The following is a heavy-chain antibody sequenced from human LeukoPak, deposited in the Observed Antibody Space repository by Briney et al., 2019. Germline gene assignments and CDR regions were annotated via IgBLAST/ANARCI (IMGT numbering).Heavy chain of an antibody. V-gene: IGHV4-59*01. CDR2: IYYSGST. CDR1: GGSISSYY. J-gene: IGHJ4*02. CDR3: VRGFSPTDY. Sequence: PSETLSLTCTVSGGSISSYYWSWIRQPPGKGLECIGYIYYSGSTNYNPSLKSRVTISVDTSKNQFSLKLSSVTAADTAVYYCVRGFSPTDYWGQGTLVTVSS.